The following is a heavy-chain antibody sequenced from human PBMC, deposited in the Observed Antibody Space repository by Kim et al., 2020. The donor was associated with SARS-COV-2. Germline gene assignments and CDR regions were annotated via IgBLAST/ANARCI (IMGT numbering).Heavy chain of an antibody. V-gene: IGHV1-2*02. CDR1: GYIFTAYY. J-gene: IGHJ4*02. CDR3: VRQEVTSSFDF. Sequence: ASVKVSCKASGYIFTAYYTHWVRQAPGQGLEWIGWVNPNTGDTDYAQKFQGRVTMTRDTSISTAYMELTRLRSDDTAIYYCVRQEVTSSFDFWGQGTLVT. CDR2: VNPNTGDT.